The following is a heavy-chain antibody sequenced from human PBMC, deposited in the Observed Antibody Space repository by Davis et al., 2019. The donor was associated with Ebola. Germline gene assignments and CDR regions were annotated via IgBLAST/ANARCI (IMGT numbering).Heavy chain of an antibody. CDR1: GGSFSGYY. V-gene: IGHV4-34*01. D-gene: IGHD3-22*01. Sequence: MPGGSLRLSCAVYGGSFSGYYWSWIRQPPGKGLEWIGEINHSGSTNYNPSLKSRVTISVDTSKNQFSLKLSSVTAADTAVYYCARGPYYYDSSGYYYGRGDAFDIWGQGTMVTVSS. CDR3: ARGPYYYDSSGYYYGRGDAFDI. J-gene: IGHJ3*02. CDR2: INHSGST.